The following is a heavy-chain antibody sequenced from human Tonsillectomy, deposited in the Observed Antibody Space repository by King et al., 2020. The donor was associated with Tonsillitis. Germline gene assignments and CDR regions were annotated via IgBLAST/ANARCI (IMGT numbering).Heavy chain of an antibody. J-gene: IGHJ6*03. V-gene: IGHV4-34*01. CDR1: GGSFSGYY. D-gene: IGHD2-15*01. CDR3: ARSGFCSGGSCYPESYYYYYMDV. Sequence: VQLQQWGAGLLKPSETLSLTCAVYGGSFSGYYWSWIRQPPGKGLEWIGEINHSGSTNYNPSLKSRVTISVDTSKNQFSLKLSSVTAADTAVYYCARSGFCSGGSCYPESYYYYYMDVWGKGTTVTVSS. CDR2: INHSGST.